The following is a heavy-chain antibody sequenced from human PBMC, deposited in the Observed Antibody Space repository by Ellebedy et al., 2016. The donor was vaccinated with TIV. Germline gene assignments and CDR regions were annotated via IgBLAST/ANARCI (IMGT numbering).Heavy chain of an antibody. CDR1: GGSISNYY. V-gene: IGHV4-59*01. J-gene: IGHJ4*02. Sequence: MPSETLSLTCTVSGGSISNYYWSWIRQPPGKGLEWIGYISDSGSPNYNPSLKSRVTISIDTSKTQFSLRLSSVTAADTAVYYCARGPRSDYYDSSGHMFDYWGQGALVTVSS. CDR3: ARGPRSDYYDSSGHMFDY. D-gene: IGHD3-22*01. CDR2: ISDSGSP.